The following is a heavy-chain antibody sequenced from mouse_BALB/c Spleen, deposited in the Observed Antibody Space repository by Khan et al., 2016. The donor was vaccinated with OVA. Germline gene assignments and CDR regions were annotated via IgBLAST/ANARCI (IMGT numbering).Heavy chain of an antibody. J-gene: IGHJ2*01. V-gene: IGHV5-6-4*01. CDR1: GFTFSSYS. CDR3: SRDRNYYGSSFYFDY. CDR2: ITSGGSYT. Sequence: EVELVESGGGLVKPGGSLKLSCAASGFTFSSYSMSWVRQTPAKRLEWVATITSGGSYTYSPDSVKGRFTISRDNARNTLYLQMSSLKSEDTAMYYCSRDRNYYGSSFYFDYWGQGTTLTVSS. D-gene: IGHD1-1*01.